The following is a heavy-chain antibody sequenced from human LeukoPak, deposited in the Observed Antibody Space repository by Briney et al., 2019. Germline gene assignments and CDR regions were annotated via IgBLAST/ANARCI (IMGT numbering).Heavy chain of an antibody. V-gene: IGHV4-4*02. D-gene: IGHD3-3*01. CDR3: AREIFGGYNPGAY. J-gene: IGHJ4*02. Sequence: SETLSLTCTVSLDSTTSNFWSWVRQPPGKGLEWIGEIHRSGSPNYNPSLQSRVTISIDRSRNQTALELSSVTAADTAVYYCAREIFGGYNPGAYWGQGILVTVSS. CDR1: LDSTTSNF. CDR2: IHRSGSP.